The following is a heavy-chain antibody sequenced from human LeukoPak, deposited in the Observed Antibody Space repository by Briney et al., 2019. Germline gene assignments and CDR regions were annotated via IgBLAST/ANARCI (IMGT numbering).Heavy chain of an antibody. V-gene: IGHV3-23*01. CDR3: AKDLWGFVEVAAILDY. J-gene: IGHJ4*02. Sequence: GGSLRLSCAASRFTFSSYAMSWVRQAPGKGLEWVSGISGSGGSTDYADSVKGRFTISRDTKNTLYLQMNSLRAEDTAVYYCAKDLWGFVEVAAILDYWGQGTLVTVSS. D-gene: IGHD2-15*01. CDR1: RFTFSSYA. CDR2: ISGSGGST.